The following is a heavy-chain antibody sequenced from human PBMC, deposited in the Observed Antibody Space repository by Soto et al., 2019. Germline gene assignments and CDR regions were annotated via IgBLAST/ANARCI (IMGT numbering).Heavy chain of an antibody. CDR1: GGSFSSNW. V-gene: IGHV4-4*02. CDR3: ANIGYCSSTSCLLDY. CDR2: IYHSGST. D-gene: IGHD2-2*01. J-gene: IGHJ4*02. Sequence: SETLSLTCAVYGGSFSSNWWSWVRQPPGKGLEWIGEIYHSGSTNYNPSLKSRVTISVDKSKNQFSLKLSSVTAADTAVYYCANIGYCSSTSCLLDYWGQGTLVTVSS.